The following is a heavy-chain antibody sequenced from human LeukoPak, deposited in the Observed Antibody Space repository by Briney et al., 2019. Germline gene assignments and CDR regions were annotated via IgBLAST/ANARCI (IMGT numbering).Heavy chain of an antibody. V-gene: IGHV4-59*08. Sequence: PSETLSLTCTVSSGSIGSYSWNWIGQSPGTGPEWIGYVYYSGSTMYNPSLRSRVTISVDTSKNQFSLKLSSVTAADTAVYYCARLKAWDAFYIWGQGTMVTVSS. J-gene: IGHJ3*02. CDR3: ARLKAWDAFYI. CDR1: SGSIGSYS. CDR2: VYYSGST.